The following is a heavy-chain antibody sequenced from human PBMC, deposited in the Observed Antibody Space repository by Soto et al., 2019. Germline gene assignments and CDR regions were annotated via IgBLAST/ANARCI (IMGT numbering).Heavy chain of an antibody. CDR2: IIPIFGTA. CDR1: GGTFSSYA. V-gene: IGHV1-69*13. Sequence: ASVKVSCQASGGTFSSYAISWVRQAPGQGLEWMGGIIPIFGTANYAQKFQGRVTITADESTSTAYMELSSLRSEDTAVYYCARGGIVLVPAAPKYYFDYWGQGTLVTVSS. J-gene: IGHJ4*02. D-gene: IGHD2-2*01. CDR3: ARGGIVLVPAAPKYYFDY.